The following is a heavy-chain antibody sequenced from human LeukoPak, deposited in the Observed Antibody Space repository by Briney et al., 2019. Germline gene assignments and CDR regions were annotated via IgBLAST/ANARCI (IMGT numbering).Heavy chain of an antibody. CDR1: GGSISSYY. J-gene: IGHJ5*02. CDR2: IYYSGST. D-gene: IGHD3-3*01. Sequence: SETLSLTCTVSGGSISSYYWSWIRQPPGKGLEWIGYIYYSGSTNYNPSLKSRVTISVDTSKNQFSLKLSSVTAADTAVYYCASSGGDFWSGYNWFDPWGQGTPVTVSS. CDR3: ASSGGDFWSGYNWFDP. V-gene: IGHV4-59*01.